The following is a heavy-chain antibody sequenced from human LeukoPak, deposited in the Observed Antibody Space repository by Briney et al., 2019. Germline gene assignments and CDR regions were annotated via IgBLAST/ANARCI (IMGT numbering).Heavy chain of an antibody. CDR2: INGRGIT. D-gene: IGHD4-17*01. J-gene: IGHJ4*02. CDR3: AKERQTGDYFTSDY. CDR1: GFTFSSYS. Sequence: GGSLRLSCAASGFTFSSYSMNWVRQAPGEGLEWLSAINGRGITYYAGSVKGRFTISRDNSENTLYLQMNSLTVDDTAVYFCAKERQTGDYFTSDYWGQGTLVTVSS. V-gene: IGHV3-23*01.